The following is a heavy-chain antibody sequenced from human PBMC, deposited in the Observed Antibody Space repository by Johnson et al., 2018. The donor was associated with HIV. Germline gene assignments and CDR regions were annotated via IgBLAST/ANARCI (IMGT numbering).Heavy chain of an antibody. J-gene: IGHJ3*02. Sequence: VQLVESGGGVVQSGRSLRLSCAASGFTFSSYAMHWVRQVPGKGLEWVSGISWNSGSIGYADSVKGRFTISRDNAKNSLYLQMNSLRGEDTALYYCAKAVQLLEWLSHPDAFDIWGQGTMVTVSA. D-gene: IGHD3-3*01. CDR2: ISWNSGSI. CDR3: AKAVQLLEWLSHPDAFDI. CDR1: GFTFSSYA. V-gene: IGHV3-9*01.